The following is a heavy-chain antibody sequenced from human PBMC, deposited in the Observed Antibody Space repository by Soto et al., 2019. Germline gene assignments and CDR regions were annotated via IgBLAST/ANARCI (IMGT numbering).Heavy chain of an antibody. D-gene: IGHD2-15*01. CDR2: MNPNSGNT. CDR1: GYTFTSYD. V-gene: IGHV1-8*01. Sequence: ASVKVSCKASGYTFTSYDINWVRQATGQGLEWMGWMNPNSGNTGYAQKFQGRVTTTRNTSISTAYMELSSLRSEDTAVYYCARGRICSGGSCYYYYYGMDVWGQGTTVTVSS. J-gene: IGHJ6*02. CDR3: ARGRICSGGSCYYYYYGMDV.